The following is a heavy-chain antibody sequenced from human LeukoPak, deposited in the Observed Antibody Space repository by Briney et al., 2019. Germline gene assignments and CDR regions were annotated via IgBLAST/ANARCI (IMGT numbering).Heavy chain of an antibody. CDR1: GGSISSYY. CDR2: IYYSGST. J-gene: IGHJ4*02. CDR3: ARLVGDGYNYGVAFDY. V-gene: IGHV4-59*08. D-gene: IGHD5-24*01. Sequence: SETLSLTCTVSGGSISSYYWSWIRQPPGKGLEWIGYIYYSGSTNYNPSLKSRVTISVDTSKNQFSLKLNSVTAADTAVYYCARLVGDGYNYGVAFDYWGQGTLVTVSS.